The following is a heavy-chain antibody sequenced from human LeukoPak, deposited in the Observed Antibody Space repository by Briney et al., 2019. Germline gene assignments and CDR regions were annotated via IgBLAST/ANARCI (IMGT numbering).Heavy chain of an antibody. D-gene: IGHD3-9*01. CDR2: ISWNSGSI. Sequence: GGSLRLSCAASGFTFDDYAMHWVRQAPGKGLEWVSGISWNSGSIGYADSVKGRFTISRDNAKNSLYLQMNSLRAEDTALYYCAKAPLRYFDWLYLYFDYWGQGTLVTVSS. CDR3: AKAPLRYFDWLYLYFDY. V-gene: IGHV3-9*01. J-gene: IGHJ4*02. CDR1: GFTFDDYA.